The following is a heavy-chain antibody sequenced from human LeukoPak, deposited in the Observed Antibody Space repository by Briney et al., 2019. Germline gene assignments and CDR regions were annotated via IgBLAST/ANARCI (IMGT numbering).Heavy chain of an antibody. D-gene: IGHD3-3*01. J-gene: IGHJ4*02. CDR2: IHTSGST. CDR1: GGSTSNYF. Sequence: KSSETLSLTCTVSGGSTSNYFCTWLRQSAGKGLEWIGRIHTSGSTNYNPSLKSRVSMSVDTSKNQFSLKLSSVTAADTAVYYCARDPEGHGYYFDYWGQGALVTVSP. CDR3: ARDPEGHGYYFDY. V-gene: IGHV4-4*07.